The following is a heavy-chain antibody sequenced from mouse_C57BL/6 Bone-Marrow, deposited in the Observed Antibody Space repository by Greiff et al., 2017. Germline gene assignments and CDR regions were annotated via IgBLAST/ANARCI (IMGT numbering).Heavy chain of an antibody. Sequence: VVEPGDSVKISCKASGYSFTGYFMNWVMQSHGKSLEWIGRINPYNGDTFYNQKFKGKATLTVDKSSSTAHMELRSLTSEDSAVYYCARSITTVVPYFDYWGQGTTLTVSS. D-gene: IGHD1-1*01. J-gene: IGHJ2*01. CDR1: GYSFTGYF. CDR2: INPYNGDT. CDR3: ARSITTVVPYFDY. V-gene: IGHV1-20*01.